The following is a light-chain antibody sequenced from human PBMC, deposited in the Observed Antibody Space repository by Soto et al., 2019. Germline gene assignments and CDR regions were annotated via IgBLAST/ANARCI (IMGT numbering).Light chain of an antibody. J-gene: IGLJ2*01. V-gene: IGLV2-11*01. CDR3: CSYAVTYTPVL. CDR2: DVS. CDR1: STDVGAYNY. Sequence: QSALTQPRSVSGSPGQSVTISCPGTSTDVGAYNYVSWYQQHPGKAPKLMIYDVSKRPSGVPDRFSGSKSGNTASLTISGLQAEDEADYYCCSYAVTYTPVLFGGGTKLTVL.